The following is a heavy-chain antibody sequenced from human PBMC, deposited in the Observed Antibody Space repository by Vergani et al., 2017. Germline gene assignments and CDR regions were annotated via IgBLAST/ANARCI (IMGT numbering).Heavy chain of an antibody. J-gene: IGHJ6*02. D-gene: IGHD3-3*01. CDR3: ARTYYDFWSGSGGMDV. CDR2: IYYSGST. CDR1: GGSISSYY. Sequence: QVQLQESGPGLVKPSETLSLTCTVSGGSISSYYWSWIRQHPGKGLEWIGYIYYSGSTYYNPSLKSRVTISVDTSKNQFSLKLSSVTAADTAVYYCARTYYDFWSGSGGMDVWGQGTTVTVSS. V-gene: IGHV4-59*06.